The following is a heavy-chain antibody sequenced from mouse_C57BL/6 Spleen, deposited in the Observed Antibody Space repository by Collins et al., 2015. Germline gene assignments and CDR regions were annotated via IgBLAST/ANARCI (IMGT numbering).Heavy chain of an antibody. Sequence: QVQLQQPGTDLVKPGASVKLSCKASGYTFTSYWMHWVKQRPGQGLEWIGNINPSNGGTNYNEKFKSKATLTVDKSSTTAYMQLSSLTSEDSAVYYCARTTVVGSWYFDVWGTGATVTVSS. J-gene: IGHJ1*03. CDR2: INPSNGGT. D-gene: IGHD1-1*01. V-gene: IGHV1-53*01. CDR3: ARTTVVGSWYFDV. CDR1: GYTFTSYW.